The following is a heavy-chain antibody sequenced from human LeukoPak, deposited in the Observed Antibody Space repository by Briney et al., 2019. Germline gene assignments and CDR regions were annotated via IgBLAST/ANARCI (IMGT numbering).Heavy chain of an antibody. V-gene: IGHV1-24*01. CDR1: GYTLTELS. CDR3: ARMSASTDDYGDFNFDY. CDR2: FDPEDGET. Sequence: ASVKVSCKVSGYTLTELSMHWVRQAPGKGLEWMGGFDPEDGETIYAQKFQGRVTMTEDTSTDTAYMELSSLRSEDTAVYYCARMSASTDDYGDFNFDYWGQGTLVTVSS. J-gene: IGHJ4*02. D-gene: IGHD4-17*01.